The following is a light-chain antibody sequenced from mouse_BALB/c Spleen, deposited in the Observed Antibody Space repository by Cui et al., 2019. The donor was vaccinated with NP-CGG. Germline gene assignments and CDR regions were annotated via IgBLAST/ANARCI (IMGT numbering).Light chain of an antibody. CDR3: ALCYSNHWV. CDR2: GTN. CDR1: TVAVTTSNY. Sequence: AVVTQQSALTTSPGETVTRTCSSSTVAVTTSNYANWVQEKPDHLFTGLIGGTNNRTPGVPARFSGSLIGDKAALTITGAQTEDEAIYFCALCYSNHWVFGGGTKLTVL. J-gene: IGLJ1*01. V-gene: IGLV1*01.